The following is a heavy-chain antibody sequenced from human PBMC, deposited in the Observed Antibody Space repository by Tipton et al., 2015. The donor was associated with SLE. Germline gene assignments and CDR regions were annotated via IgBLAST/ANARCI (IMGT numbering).Heavy chain of an antibody. CDR3: AISSRGYSYGNAFDI. CDR2: IWYDGSNK. V-gene: IGHV3-33*08. J-gene: IGHJ3*02. D-gene: IGHD5-18*01. Sequence: RSLRLSCAASGFTFSSYSMNWVRQAPGKGLEWVAVIWYDGSNKYYADSVKGRFTISRDNSKNTLYLQMNSLRAEDTAVYYCAISSRGYSYGNAFDIWGQGTMVTVSS. CDR1: GFTFSSYS.